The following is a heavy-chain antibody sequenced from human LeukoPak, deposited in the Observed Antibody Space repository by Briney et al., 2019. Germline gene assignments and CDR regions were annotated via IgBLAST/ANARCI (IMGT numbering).Heavy chain of an antibody. J-gene: IGHJ4*02. CDR1: GFTFSNYW. Sequence: GGSLRLSCAASGFTFSNYWMSWVRQAPGKGLEWVANIKLDGSEKNYVDSVKGRFTISRDNTKNSLYLQMNSLRVEDTAVFYCARDQYDTWSRRGNFDSWGQGTLVIVSS. V-gene: IGHV3-7*03. CDR3: ARDQYDTWSRRGNFDS. D-gene: IGHD3-3*01. CDR2: IKLDGSEK.